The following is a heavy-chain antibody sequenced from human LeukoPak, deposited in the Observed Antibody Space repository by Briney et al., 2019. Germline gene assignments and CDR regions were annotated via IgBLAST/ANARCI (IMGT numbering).Heavy chain of an antibody. D-gene: IGHD4-17*01. V-gene: IGHV4-59*06. J-gene: IGHJ4*02. CDR1: GGSISNFY. Sequence: SETLSLTCTVSGGSISNFYWNWIRQPPGKGLEWIGYIYYSGTTYYNPSLKSRVTISIDASKNQFSLKLSSVSAADTAVYYCARADVDYGDYVWLRSPFDYWGQGTLVTVSS. CDR3: ARADVDYGDYVWLRSPFDY. CDR2: IYYSGTT.